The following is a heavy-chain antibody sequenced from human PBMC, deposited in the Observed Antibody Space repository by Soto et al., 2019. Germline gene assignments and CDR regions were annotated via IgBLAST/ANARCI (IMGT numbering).Heavy chain of an antibody. V-gene: IGHV2-26*01. Sequence: QVTLKESGPVLVKPTETLTLTCTVSGFSISNARMGVSWIRQPPGKALEWLAHIFSNDEKSYSTSLRSRITISKDTSNIHVFLTMTNMDPADTGKYYCARSSNDILTGYEYFHHWGQCTPVTVSS. J-gene: IGHJ1*01. CDR2: IFSNDEK. CDR3: ARSSNDILTGYEYFHH. CDR1: GFSISNARMG. D-gene: IGHD3-9*01.